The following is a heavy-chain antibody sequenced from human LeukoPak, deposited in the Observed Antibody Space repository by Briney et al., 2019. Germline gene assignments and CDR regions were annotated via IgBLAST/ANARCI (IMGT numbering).Heavy chain of an antibody. CDR3: AKVWSSGWYFPPPYWPSDY. CDR2: VSESGDTT. V-gene: IGHV3-23*01. D-gene: IGHD6-19*01. Sequence: TGGSLRLSCAASRFTFSSCAMTWVRQAPGKGLEWVSGVSESGDTTYYADSVKGRFTISRDNSKNTLYLQMNSLRAEDTAVYYCAKVWSSGWYFPPPYWPSDYWGQGTLVTVSS. J-gene: IGHJ4*02. CDR1: RFTFSSCA.